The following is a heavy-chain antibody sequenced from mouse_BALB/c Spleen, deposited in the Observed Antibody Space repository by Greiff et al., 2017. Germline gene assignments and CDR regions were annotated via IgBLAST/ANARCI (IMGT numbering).Heavy chain of an antibody. V-gene: IGHV1S81*02. J-gene: IGHJ4*01. Sequence: QVQLQQPGAELVKPGASVKLSCKASGYTFTSYWMHWVKQRPGQGLEWIGEINPSNGRTNYNEKFKSKATLTVDKSSSTAYMQLSSLTSEDSAVYYCARYLYYAMDYWGQGSSVTVSS. D-gene: IGHD5-1*01. CDR3: ARYLYYAMDY. CDR2: INPSNGRT. CDR1: GYTFTSYW.